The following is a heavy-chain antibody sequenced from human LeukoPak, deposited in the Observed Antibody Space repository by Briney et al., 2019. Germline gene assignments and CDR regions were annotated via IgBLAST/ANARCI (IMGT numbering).Heavy chain of an antibody. CDR1: EFSVGSNY. V-gene: IGHV3-66*01. CDR3: ARDQTPMDSGSYGFDY. J-gene: IGHJ4*02. Sequence: GGSLRLSCAASEFSVGSNYMTWVRQAPGKGLEWVSLIYSGGSTYYADSVKGRFTISRDNSKNTLYLQMNSLRAEDTAMYYCARDQTPMDSGSYGFDYWGQGTLVTVSS. CDR2: IYSGGST. D-gene: IGHD1-26*01.